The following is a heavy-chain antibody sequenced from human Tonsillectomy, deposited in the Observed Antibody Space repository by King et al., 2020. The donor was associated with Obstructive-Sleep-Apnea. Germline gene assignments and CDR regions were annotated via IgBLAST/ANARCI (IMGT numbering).Heavy chain of an antibody. CDR2: ISNSGSAV. V-gene: IGHV3-11*01. CDR3: AIRYYASARD. D-gene: IGHD3-10*01. J-gene: IGHJ4*02. Sequence: QLVESGGDLVKPGGALTLSCVASGFTFSDYYMSWVRPAPGKGLEWVSYISNSGSAVYYADSVNGRFTISRDNAENTVYLQMDSLRPQDTAVYYCAIRYYASARDWGQGTLVTVTS. CDR1: GFTFSDYY.